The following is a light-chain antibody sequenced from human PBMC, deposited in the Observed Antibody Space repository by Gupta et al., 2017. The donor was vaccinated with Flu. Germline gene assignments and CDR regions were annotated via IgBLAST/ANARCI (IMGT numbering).Light chain of an antibody. CDR3: QQFGSSPLT. CDR1: QSVSSNY. J-gene: IGKJ4*01. CDR2: ATS. V-gene: IGKV3-20*01. Sequence: ELGFTQSPGTLSLSPGERVTLSCRASQSVSSNYLAWYQQRPGQAPRLLMYATSNRATGISDRFSGSGSGTDFTLTISRLEPEDFAVYYCQQFGSSPLTFGGGTRVEIK.